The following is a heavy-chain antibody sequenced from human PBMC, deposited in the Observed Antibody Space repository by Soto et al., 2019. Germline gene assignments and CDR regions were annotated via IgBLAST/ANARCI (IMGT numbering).Heavy chain of an antibody. Sequence: HPGGSLRLSCAASGFTFSSYAMSWVRQAPGKGLEWVSAISGSGGSTYYADSVKGRFTISRDNSKNTLYLQMNSLRAEDTAVYYCAKRVNTVTTAYYYYYMDVWGKGTTVTVSS. J-gene: IGHJ6*03. CDR2: ISGSGGST. D-gene: IGHD4-4*01. V-gene: IGHV3-23*01. CDR1: GFTFSSYA. CDR3: AKRVNTVTTAYYYYYMDV.